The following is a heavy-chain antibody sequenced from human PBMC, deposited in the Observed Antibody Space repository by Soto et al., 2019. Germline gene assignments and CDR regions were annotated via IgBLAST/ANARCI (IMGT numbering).Heavy chain of an antibody. D-gene: IGHD6-19*01. V-gene: IGHV1-46*01. J-gene: IGHJ4*02. CDR2: IHITTDRT. CDR3: ARDGGPSSWSFYTL. CDR1: GYTFSDYF. Sequence: PSVKVSCKASGYTFSDYFIHWVRQAPGQGLEWMGIIHITTDRTTYKENFQGRVGFTRDMSTSTVYMEMTSLTSEDTAVYFCARDGGPSSWSFYTLWSQRTAVTVSA.